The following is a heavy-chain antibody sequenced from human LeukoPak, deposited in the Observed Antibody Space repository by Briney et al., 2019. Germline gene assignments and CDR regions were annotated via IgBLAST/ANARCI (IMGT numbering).Heavy chain of an antibody. CDR3: ARGVQFLYYYYYYMDV. CDR2: INHSGST. V-gene: IGHV4-34*01. Sequence: PSETLSLTCAVYGGSFSGYYWSWIRQPPGKELEWIGEINHSGSTNYNPSLKSRVTISVDTSKNQFSLKLSSVTAADTAVYYCARGVQFLYYYYYYMDVWGKGTTVTVSS. J-gene: IGHJ6*03. CDR1: GGSFSGYY. D-gene: IGHD5-24*01.